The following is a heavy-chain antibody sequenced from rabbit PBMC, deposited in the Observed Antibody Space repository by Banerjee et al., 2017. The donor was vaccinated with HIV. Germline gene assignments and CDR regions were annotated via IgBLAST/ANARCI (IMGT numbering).Heavy chain of an antibody. J-gene: IGHJ4*01. D-gene: IGHD4-1*01. CDR2: MLPGSRDST. CDR1: GFSFSNKYV. V-gene: IGHV1S45*01. CDR3: ARLGTITTYWEYNL. Sequence: QEQLEESGGDLVKPEGSLTLTCTASGFSFSNKYVMCWVRQAPGKGLEWIACMLPGSRDSTYYASWAKGRFTISKTSSTTVTLQMTSLTAADTATCFCARLGTITTYWEYNLWGPGTLVTVS.